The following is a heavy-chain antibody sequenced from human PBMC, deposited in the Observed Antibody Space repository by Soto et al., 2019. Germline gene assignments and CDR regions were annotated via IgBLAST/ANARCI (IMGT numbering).Heavy chain of an antibody. J-gene: IGHJ4*02. CDR3: AKPYDSSGYYYQDY. CDR1: GFTFSSYA. D-gene: IGHD3-22*01. V-gene: IGHV3-23*01. Sequence: AGGSLRLSCAASGFTFSSYAMSWVRQAPGKGLEWVSAFSGSGDSTYYADFVKGRFTISRDNSKNTVYLQMNSLRAEDTAVYYCAKPYDSSGYYYQDYWGQGTLVTVSS. CDR2: FSGSGDST.